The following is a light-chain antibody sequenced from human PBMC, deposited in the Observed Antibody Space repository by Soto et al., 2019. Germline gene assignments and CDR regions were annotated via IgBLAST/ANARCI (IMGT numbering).Light chain of an antibody. J-gene: IGKJ1*01. CDR1: QTINKW. Sequence: DIQITQSPSTLSASMLYRFTITFRASQTINKWLAWYQQKPGRSPKLLIYDVSTLESGVSSRFSGSGSGTQFTLTITSLQPGDSATYYCQQYNTYLTFGQGTKVDIK. V-gene: IGKV1-5*01. CDR3: QQYNTYLT. CDR2: DVS.